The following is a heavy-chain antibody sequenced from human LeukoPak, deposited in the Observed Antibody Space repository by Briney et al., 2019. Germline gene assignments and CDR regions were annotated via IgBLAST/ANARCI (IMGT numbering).Heavy chain of an antibody. D-gene: IGHD3-16*01. CDR2: LEQDGIGQ. V-gene: IGHV3-7*01. CDR3: VRGMGWYFGL. CDR1: GFTVADDA. Sequence: GGSLRLSCVVSGFTVADDAMHWVRQVPGEGLEWVATLEQDGIGQVYVDSVRGRFTIARDNAKNSLSLQMHRLRVEDTAVYYCVRGMGWYFGLWGRGSLVTVSS. J-gene: IGHJ2*01.